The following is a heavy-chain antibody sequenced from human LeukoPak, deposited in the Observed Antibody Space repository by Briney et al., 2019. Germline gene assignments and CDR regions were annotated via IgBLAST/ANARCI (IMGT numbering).Heavy chain of an antibody. CDR2: INTVASYI. CDR1: GLTFSSFS. D-gene: IGHD5-24*01. V-gene: IGHV3-21*06. J-gene: IGHJ4*02. Sequence: GGSLRLSCAASGLTFSSFSFNWVRQGPGKGLEWVSSINTVASYIYYADSVKGRFTISRDNAKNSLYLQMNSLRAEDTAVYYCARDGEMARASYFDYWGQGTLVTVSS. CDR3: ARDGEMARASYFDY.